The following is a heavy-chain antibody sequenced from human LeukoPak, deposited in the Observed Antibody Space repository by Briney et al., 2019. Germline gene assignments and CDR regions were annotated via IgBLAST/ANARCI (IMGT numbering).Heavy chain of an antibody. J-gene: IGHJ4*02. D-gene: IGHD5-18*01. V-gene: IGHV3-7*01. Sequence: GGSLRLSCAASGFTFISYWMSWVRQAPGKGLEWVANIKQDGSEKYYVDSVKGRFTISRDNAKNSLYLQMNSLRAEDTAVYYCARASHTAMVLYFLDYWGQGTLVTVSS. CDR3: ARASHTAMVLYFLDY. CDR2: IKQDGSEK. CDR1: GFTFISYW.